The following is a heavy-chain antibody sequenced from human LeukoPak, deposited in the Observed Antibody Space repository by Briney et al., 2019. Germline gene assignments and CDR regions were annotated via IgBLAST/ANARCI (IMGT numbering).Heavy chain of an antibody. CDR1: SFTISSYA. CDR3: ARGASSSWNPSGLDWRPKVKWYFDL. CDR2: ISGNTGSI. Sequence: GGSLRLSCAAYSFTISSYAMSWVRQAPGQELEWFSSISGNTGSIFYEDSVKGRFTFSRDNAKNTLYLQMNSLKAEDTAVHYCARGASSSWNPSGLDWRPKVKWYFDLWGRGTLVTVSS. V-gene: IGHV3-23*01. J-gene: IGHJ2*01. D-gene: IGHD6-13*01.